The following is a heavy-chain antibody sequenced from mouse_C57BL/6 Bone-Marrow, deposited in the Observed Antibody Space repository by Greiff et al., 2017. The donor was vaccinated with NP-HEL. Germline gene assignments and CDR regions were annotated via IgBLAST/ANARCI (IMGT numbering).Heavy chain of an antibody. CDR1: GFTFSDYG. CDR3: ARERWLLPDD. D-gene: IGHD2-3*01. J-gene: IGHJ2*01. V-gene: IGHV5-17*01. CDR2: ISSGSSTI. Sequence: EVKLVESGGGLVKPGGSLKLSCAASGFTFSDYGMHWVRQAPEQGLEWVAYISSGSSTIYYAATVKGRFTISRDTAKNTVFLQMSSLRSEDTAMYYCARERWLLPDDWGQGTTLTVSS.